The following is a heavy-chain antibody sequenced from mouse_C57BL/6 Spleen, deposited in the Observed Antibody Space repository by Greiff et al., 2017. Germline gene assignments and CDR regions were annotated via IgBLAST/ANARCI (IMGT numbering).Heavy chain of an antibody. CDR3: ARAGGGWYFDV. J-gene: IGHJ1*03. CDR1: GYSITSGYY. V-gene: IGHV3-6*01. CDR2: ISYDGSN. Sequence: EVHLVESGPGLVKPSQSLSLTCSVTGYSITSGYYWNWIRQFPGNKLEWMGYISYDGSNNYNPSLKNRISITRDTSKNQFFLKLNSVTTEDTATYYCARAGGGWYFDVWGTGTTVTVSS.